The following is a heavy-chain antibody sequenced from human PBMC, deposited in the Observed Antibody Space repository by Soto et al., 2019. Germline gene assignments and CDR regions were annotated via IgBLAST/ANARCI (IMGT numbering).Heavy chain of an antibody. CDR1: GFTFSSYW. V-gene: IGHV3-74*01. Sequence: GGSLRLSCAASGFTFSSYWMHWVRQAPGKGLVWVSRINSDGSSTSYADSVKGRFTISRDNAKNTLYLQMNSLRAEVTAVYYCARGGPSAMVYYYYYGMDVWGQGTTVTVSS. J-gene: IGHJ6*02. D-gene: IGHD5-18*01. CDR2: INSDGSST. CDR3: ARGGPSAMVYYYYYGMDV.